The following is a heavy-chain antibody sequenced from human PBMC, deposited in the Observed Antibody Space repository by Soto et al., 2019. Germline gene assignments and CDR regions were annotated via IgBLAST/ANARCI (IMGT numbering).Heavy chain of an antibody. D-gene: IGHD4-4*01. CDR3: ARPVTSPDHLDI. CDR1: GYIFSDYG. CDR2: ISAYNGNT. Sequence: GASVKVSCKSSGYIFSDYGITWGRQAPGQELEWMGWISAYNGNTDYAQKFQDRLTLATNTSTSTAYMELRSLRSDDTALYYCARPVTSPDHLDIWGQGTMVTVSS. V-gene: IGHV1-18*01. J-gene: IGHJ3*02.